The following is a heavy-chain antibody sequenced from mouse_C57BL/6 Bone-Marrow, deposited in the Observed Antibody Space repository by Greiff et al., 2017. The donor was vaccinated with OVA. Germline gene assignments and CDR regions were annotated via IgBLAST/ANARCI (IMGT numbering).Heavy chain of an antibody. D-gene: IGHD2-3*01. CDR2: IYPGDGDT. CDR3: ARYEWLLAYFDY. J-gene: IGHJ2*01. V-gene: IGHV1-82*01. CDR1: GSALSRSW. Sequence: QVQLQQSGPELVKPGASVKISCKASGSALSRSWMNWVKQRPGKGLEWIGRIYPGDGDTNYNGKFKGKATLTADKSPSTAYMRLSSLTSEDSAVYCCARYEWLLAYFDYWGQGTTLTVSS.